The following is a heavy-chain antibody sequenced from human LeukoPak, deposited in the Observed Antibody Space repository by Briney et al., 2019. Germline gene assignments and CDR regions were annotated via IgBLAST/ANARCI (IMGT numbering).Heavy chain of an antibody. CDR3: ARVSYYYGSGSYNNWFDP. CDR2: IIPMFPTP. CDR1: GGGFNRNA. J-gene: IGHJ5*02. Sequence: GSSVKVSCKASGGGFNRNAVSWVRQAPGQGLEWMGGIIPMFPTPNYAQKFQDRVTITADESTTTVYMELSSLRSEDTAVYYCARVSYYYGSGSYNNWFDPWGQGTLVTVSS. D-gene: IGHD3-10*01. V-gene: IGHV1-69*01.